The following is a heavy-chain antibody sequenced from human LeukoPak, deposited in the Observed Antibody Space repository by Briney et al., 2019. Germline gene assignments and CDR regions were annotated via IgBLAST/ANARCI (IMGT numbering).Heavy chain of an antibody. CDR2: IREDGSEK. J-gene: IGHJ4*02. CDR1: GFTFSSYG. V-gene: IGHV3-7*01. CDR3: ARAQLISMVADY. Sequence: PGGSLRLSCAASGFTFSSYGMSWVRQAPGKGLEWVANIREDGSEKLYVDSVKGRFTISRDNAKNSLYLQMNSLRAEDTAVYYCARAQLISMVADYWGQGTLVTVSS. D-gene: IGHD3-10*01.